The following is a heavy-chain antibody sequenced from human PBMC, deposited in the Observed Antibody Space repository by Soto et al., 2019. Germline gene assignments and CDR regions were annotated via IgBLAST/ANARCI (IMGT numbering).Heavy chain of an antibody. CDR1: GCTFSSCW. J-gene: IGHJ3*02. CDR2: IKQDGGEK. V-gene: IGHV3-7*01. D-gene: IGHD3-22*01. Sequence: GGSLRLSCAASGCTFSSCWMSWVRQAPGKGLEWVANIKQDGGEKYYVDSVKGRFTISRDNAKNSLYLQMNSLRAEDTAVYYCARDRGYYGSSGYYYSAFDIWGQGTMVTVSS. CDR3: ARDRGYYGSSGYYYSAFDI.